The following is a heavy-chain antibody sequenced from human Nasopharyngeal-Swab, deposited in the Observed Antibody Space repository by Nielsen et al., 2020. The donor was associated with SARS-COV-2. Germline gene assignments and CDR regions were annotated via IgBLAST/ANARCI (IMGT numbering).Heavy chain of an antibody. CDR2: ISYDGSNK. Sequence: GESLKISCAASGFTFSSYAMHWVRQAPGKGLEWVAVISYDGSNKYYADSVKGRFTISRDNSKNTLYLQMNSLRAEDTAVYYCARGGAGMVATFYYYYYYMDVWGKGTTATVSS. J-gene: IGHJ6*03. D-gene: IGHD5-12*01. CDR1: GFTFSSYA. V-gene: IGHV3-30-3*01. CDR3: ARGGAGMVATFYYYYYYMDV.